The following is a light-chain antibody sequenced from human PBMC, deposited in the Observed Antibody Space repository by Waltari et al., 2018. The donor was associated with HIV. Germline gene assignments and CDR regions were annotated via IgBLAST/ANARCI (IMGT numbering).Light chain of an antibody. Sequence: QSVLTQPPSASRPPGKRVLMSCSGSNSNIGNNFVSWFQQVPGRAPKLVIYRRDQRPSGVPDRFSAAKSGSSASLAITGLQSDDEAVYYCGSWDDTLSHWVFGGGTRLTV. CDR3: GSWDDTLSHWV. CDR1: NSNIGNNF. CDR2: RRD. J-gene: IGLJ3*02. V-gene: IGLV1-47*01.